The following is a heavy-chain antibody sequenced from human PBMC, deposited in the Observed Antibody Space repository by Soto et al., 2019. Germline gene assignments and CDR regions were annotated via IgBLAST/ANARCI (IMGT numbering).Heavy chain of an antibody. V-gene: IGHV1-2*02. CDR3: ARKLELRGSYYYYYDMDV. J-gene: IGHJ6*02. CDR1: GYTFTDYY. Sequence: SVKVSCKASGYTFTDYYMHWVRQAPVQGLEWMGWINPNSGGTNYAQKFQGRVTMTRDTSISTAYMELSRLRSDDTAVYYCARKLELRGSYYYYYDMDVWGQGTTVTVSS. D-gene: IGHD1-7*01. CDR2: INPNSGGT.